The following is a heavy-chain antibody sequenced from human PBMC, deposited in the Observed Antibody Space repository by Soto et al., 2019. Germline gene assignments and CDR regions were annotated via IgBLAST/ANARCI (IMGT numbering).Heavy chain of an antibody. Sequence: PGGSLRLSCAASGFTFSSYAMSWVRQAPGKGLEWVSAISGSGGSTYYAESVKGRFTISRDNSKNTLYLQMNSLRAEDTAVYYCAKGRYFSSTSCYVLEPLGYYGMDVWGQGTTVTVSS. CDR1: GFTFSSYA. J-gene: IGHJ6*02. D-gene: IGHD2-2*01. CDR2: ISGSGGST. CDR3: AKGRYFSSTSCYVLEPLGYYGMDV. V-gene: IGHV3-23*01.